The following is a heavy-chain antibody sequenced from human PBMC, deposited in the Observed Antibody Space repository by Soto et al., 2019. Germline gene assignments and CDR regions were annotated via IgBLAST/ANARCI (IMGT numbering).Heavy chain of an antibody. D-gene: IGHD5-18*01. CDR2: IRSKAYGGTT. CDR3: TRELYGYGPTNWFDP. J-gene: IGHJ5*02. V-gene: IGHV3-49*03. CDR1: GFTFGDYA. Sequence: QPGGSLRLSCTASGFTFGDYAMSWFRQAPGKGLEWVGFIRSKAYGGTTEYAASVKGRFTISKDDSKSIAYLQMNSLKTEDTAVYYCTRELYGYGPTNWFDPWGQGTLVTVSS.